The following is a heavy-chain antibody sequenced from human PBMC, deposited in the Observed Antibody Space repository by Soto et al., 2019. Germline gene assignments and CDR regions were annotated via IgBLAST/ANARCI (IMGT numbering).Heavy chain of an antibody. D-gene: IGHD6-19*01. CDR3: ERGAVSDWPFDC. V-gene: IGHV1-3*01. Sequence: ASVKVSCKTSGYTFTTYAMHWVRLAPGQRLEWVGWINAGNGDTKYSQKFQDRVTITRDTSASTAYMELSSLRSEDTAVYFCERGAVSDWPFDCWGQETLVTVPS. J-gene: IGHJ4*02. CDR1: GYTFTTYA. CDR2: INAGNGDT.